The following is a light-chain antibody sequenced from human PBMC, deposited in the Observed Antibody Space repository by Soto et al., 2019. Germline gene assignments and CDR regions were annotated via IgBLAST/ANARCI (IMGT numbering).Light chain of an antibody. V-gene: IGKV3-15*01. Sequence: EMVMTQSPATLSVSPGERATLSCRASQNLSRNLAWYQLQPGQAPRLLIFYASTRATGIPARVSGSGSGNDFSATFTSLQIKGFAAYYCQQYDKWPHNFGQGTKLEIK. CDR2: YAS. CDR1: QNLSRN. CDR3: QQYDKWPHN. J-gene: IGKJ2*01.